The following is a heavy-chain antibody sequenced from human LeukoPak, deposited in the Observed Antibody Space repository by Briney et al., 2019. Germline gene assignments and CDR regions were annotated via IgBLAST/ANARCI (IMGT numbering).Heavy chain of an antibody. J-gene: IGHJ4*02. CDR3: ARDSLTGYYEWDY. V-gene: IGHV1-69*06. CDR2: IIPIFGTA. D-gene: IGHD3-9*01. CDR1: GGTFSSYA. Sequence: ASVKVSCTASGGTFSSYAISWVRQAPGQGLEWMGGIIPIFGTANYAQKFQGRVTITADKSTSTAYMELSSLRSEDTAVYYCARDSLTGYYEWDYWGQGTLVTVSS.